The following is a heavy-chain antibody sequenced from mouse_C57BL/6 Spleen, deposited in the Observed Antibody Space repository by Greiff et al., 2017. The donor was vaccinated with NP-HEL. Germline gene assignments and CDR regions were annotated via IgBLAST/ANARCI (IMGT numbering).Heavy chain of an antibody. CDR2: IYPGDGDT. Sequence: LVESGPELVKPGASVKISCKASGYAFSSSWMNWVKQRPGKGLEWIGRIYPGDGDTNYNGKFKGKATLTADKSSSTAYMQLSSLTSEDSAVYFCARKGVTTVVDHFDYWGQGTTLTVSS. J-gene: IGHJ2*01. V-gene: IGHV1-82*01. CDR3: ARKGVTTVVDHFDY. CDR1: GYAFSSSW. D-gene: IGHD1-1*01.